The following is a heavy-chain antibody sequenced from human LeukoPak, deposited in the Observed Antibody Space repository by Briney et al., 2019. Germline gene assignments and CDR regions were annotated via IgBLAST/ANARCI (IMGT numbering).Heavy chain of an antibody. CDR3: FREGGD. Sequence: GGSLRLSCAASGFTFNTYWMTWVRQAPGQGLEWVADIKEDGSEKYYVDSVKGRFTISRDNAKNTLYLQMNSLRVEDTAIYYCFREGGDWGQGTLVTVSS. J-gene: IGHJ4*02. V-gene: IGHV3-7*01. CDR1: GFTFNTYW. CDR2: IKEDGSEK. D-gene: IGHD3-10*01.